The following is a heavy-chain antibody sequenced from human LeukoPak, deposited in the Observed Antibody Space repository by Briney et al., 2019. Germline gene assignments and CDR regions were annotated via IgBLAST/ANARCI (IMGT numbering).Heavy chain of an antibody. CDR3: AQGEGGSYYLDYFDY. V-gene: IGHV1-69*13. J-gene: IGHJ4*02. CDR2: IIPIFGTA. D-gene: IGHD1-26*01. CDR1: GGTFSSYA. Sequence: RASVNVSCKASGGTFSSYANSWVRQAPGQGLEWMGGIIPIFGTANYAQKFQGRVTITADESTSTAYMEMSSLRSEDTAVYYCAQGEGGSYYLDYFDYWGQGTLVTVSS.